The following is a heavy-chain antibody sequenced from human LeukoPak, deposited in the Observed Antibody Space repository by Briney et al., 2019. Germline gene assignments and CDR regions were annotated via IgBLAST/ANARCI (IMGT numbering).Heavy chain of an antibody. CDR3: VRIPNSANFPNWFDP. Sequence: GGSLRLSGAASGFTFSSYNMNWVRQAPEKGLEWISSISGSSAYIYYADSVKGRFTISRDNAKNSLYLQMNSLRADDTAVYYCVRIPNSANFPNWFDPWGQGTLVTVSS. V-gene: IGHV3-21*01. CDR2: ISGSSAYI. CDR1: GFTFSSYN. D-gene: IGHD2/OR15-2a*01. J-gene: IGHJ5*02.